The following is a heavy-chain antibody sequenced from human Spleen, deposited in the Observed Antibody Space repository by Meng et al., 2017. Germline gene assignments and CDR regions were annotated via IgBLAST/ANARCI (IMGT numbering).Heavy chain of an antibody. CDR3: ARLLRGDPAAY. CDR2: IYPGDSDT. Sequence: GESLKISCKASGYSFTTYWIGWVRQMPGKGLESMGIIYPGDSDTRYSPSFQGQVTISADKSISTAYLHLSSLKASDSAMYYCARLLRGDPAAYWGQGTRVTVGS. J-gene: IGHJ4*01. V-gene: IGHV5-51*01. D-gene: IGHD7-27*01. CDR1: GYSFTTYW.